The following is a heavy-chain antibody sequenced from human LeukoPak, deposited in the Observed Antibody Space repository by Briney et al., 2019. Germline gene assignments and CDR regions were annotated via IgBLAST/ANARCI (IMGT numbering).Heavy chain of an antibody. Sequence: PGGSLRLSCAASGFTFDDYGMSWVRQAPGKGLEWVSGINWNGGSTGYADSVKGRFTISRDNAKNSLYLQMNSLRAEDTALYYCARVGDITTMTYFDYWGQGTLVTVSS. CDR2: INWNGGST. V-gene: IGHV3-20*04. CDR1: GFTFDDYG. J-gene: IGHJ4*02. CDR3: ARVGDITTMTYFDY. D-gene: IGHD3-16*01.